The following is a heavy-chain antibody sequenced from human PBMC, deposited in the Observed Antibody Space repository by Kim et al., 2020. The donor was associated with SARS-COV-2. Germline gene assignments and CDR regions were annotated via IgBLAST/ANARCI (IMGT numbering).Heavy chain of an antibody. D-gene: IGHD1-1*01. Sequence: DSVMGRFTISRDNSKNTLYLQMNSLRIEDTAIYYCAMRAQDDWIGLGLMEYWGQGTVVTVFS. V-gene: IGHV3-23*01. CDR3: AMRAQDDWIGLGLMEY. J-gene: IGHJ4*02.